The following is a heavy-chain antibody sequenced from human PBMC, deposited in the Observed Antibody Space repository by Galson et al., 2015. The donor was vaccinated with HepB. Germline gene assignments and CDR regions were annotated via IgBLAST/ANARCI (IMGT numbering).Heavy chain of an antibody. D-gene: IGHD2-21*01. V-gene: IGHV3-21*06. CDR2: ISRTTSYI. CDR1: GFTFSSYT. Sequence: SLRLSCAASGFTFSSYTMNWVRQAPGKGLEWVSSISRTTSYIYYADSVKGRFTISRDNAKNSLYLQMNSLRAEDSAVYYCARNSGLLDYWGQGTLVTVSS. CDR3: ARNSGLLDY. J-gene: IGHJ4*02.